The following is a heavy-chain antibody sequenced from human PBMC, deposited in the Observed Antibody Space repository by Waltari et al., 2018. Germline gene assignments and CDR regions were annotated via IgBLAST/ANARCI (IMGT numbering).Heavy chain of an antibody. CDR3: AKSRGFEY. D-gene: IGHD2-2*01. J-gene: IGHJ4*02. Sequence: CGASGFTFSRYWMSWVRQTPGKGLEWVANINYDGRQKYYVDSVKGRFTISRDNAKNSVYLQMNSLRVEDTAVYYCAKSRGFEYWGQGALITVSS. CDR1: GFTFSRYW. CDR2: INYDGRQK. V-gene: IGHV3-7*01.